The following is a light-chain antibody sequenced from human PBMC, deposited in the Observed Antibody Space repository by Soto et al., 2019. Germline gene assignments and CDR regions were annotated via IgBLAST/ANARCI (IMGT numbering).Light chain of an antibody. J-gene: IGLJ1*01. CDR2: EVS. V-gene: IGLV2-8*01. CDR1: SSDVGAYNS. Sequence: QSALTQPPSASGSPGQSVAISCTGTSSDVGAYNSVSWYQQHPGKAPKLMIYEVSKRPSGVPDRFSGSESGNTASLTVSGLQAEDEADYYCSSYAASSPYVFGTGTKLTVL. CDR3: SSYAASSPYV.